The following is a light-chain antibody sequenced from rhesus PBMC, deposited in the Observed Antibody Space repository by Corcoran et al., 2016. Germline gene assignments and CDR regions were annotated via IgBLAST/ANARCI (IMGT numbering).Light chain of an antibody. CDR3: RQDYTWPLT. CDR2: GAS. V-gene: IGKV3-24*01. Sequence: EIVMTQSPVTLSLSPGERATLSCRASQSVSSDLAWFQQKPGQAPKLLIYGASRRATGISERFSGSGSGTDFTLTISSLEPEYVGVYYCRQDYTWPLTFGGGTKVELK. J-gene: IGKJ4*01. CDR1: QSVSSD.